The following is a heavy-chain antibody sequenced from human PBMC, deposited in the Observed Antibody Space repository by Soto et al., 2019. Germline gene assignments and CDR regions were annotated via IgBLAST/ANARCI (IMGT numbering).Heavy chain of an antibody. CDR3: ASYAQRDSGYFGLINWFDP. J-gene: IGHJ5*02. V-gene: IGHV4-4*02. CDR2: IYHSGST. Sequence: PSETLSLTCAVSGGSISSSNWWSWVRQPPGKGLEWIGEIYHSGSTNYNPSLKSRVTISVDKSKNQLSLKLSSVTAADTAVYYCASYAQRDSGYFGLINWFDPWGQGTLVTVSS. CDR1: GGSISSSNW. D-gene: IGHD3-22*01.